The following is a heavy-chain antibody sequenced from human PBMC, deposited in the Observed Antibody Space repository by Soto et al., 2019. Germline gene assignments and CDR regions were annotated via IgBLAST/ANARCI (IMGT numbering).Heavy chain of an antibody. CDR3: AKGDSSNRYTPYDS. CDR2: ISGSGGST. Sequence: GGSLRLSCAASGFTFSSYAMSWVRQAPGKGLEWVSSISGSGGSTYHADSVKGRFTVSRDNSKNTLFLQMNNMRADDTAVYYCAKGDSSNRYTPYDSWGQGTLVTSPQ. CDR1: GFTFSSYA. D-gene: IGHD2-2*02. V-gene: IGHV3-23*01. J-gene: IGHJ4*02.